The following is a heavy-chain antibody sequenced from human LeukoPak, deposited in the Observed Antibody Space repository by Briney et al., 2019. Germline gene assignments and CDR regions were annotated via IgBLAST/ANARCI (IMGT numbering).Heavy chain of an antibody. CDR3: ASSARGTYSSGWFDAFDI. V-gene: IGHV1-69*02. CDR1: GYTFTGYY. CDR2: IIPILGIA. Sequence: GASVKVSCKASGYTFTGYYMHWVRQAPGQGLEWMGRIIPILGIANYAQKFQGRVTITADKSTSTAYMELSSLRSEDTAVYYCASSARGTYSSGWFDAFDIWGQGTMVTVSS. D-gene: IGHD6-19*01. J-gene: IGHJ3*02.